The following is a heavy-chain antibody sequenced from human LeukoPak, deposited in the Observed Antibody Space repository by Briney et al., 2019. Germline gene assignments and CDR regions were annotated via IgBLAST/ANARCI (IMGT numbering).Heavy chain of an antibody. V-gene: IGHV3-64*01. CDR3: ARVYSSGWYPGY. D-gene: IGHD6-19*01. CDR2: VSSNGDSA. J-gene: IGHJ4*02. Sequence: GGSLRLSCTASGLTFSWYAMHWVRQAPGKGLEYVSAVSSNGDSAYYANSVKGRFTMSRDNSTNTLYLQMGSRRAEDMAVYYCARVYSSGWYPGYWGQGTLVTVSS. CDR1: GLTFSWYA.